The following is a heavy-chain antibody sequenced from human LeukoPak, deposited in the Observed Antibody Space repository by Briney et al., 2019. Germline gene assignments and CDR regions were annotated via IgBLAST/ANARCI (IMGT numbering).Heavy chain of an antibody. CDR1: GXTFSSYW. J-gene: IGHJ4*02. CDR3: ARDFRLTMVRGVASFDY. CDR2: VKPDGSEK. Sequence: PGGSLRLSCAASGXTFSSYWMAWVRQAAGKGLEWVANVKPDGSEKYYAGSLKGRFTISRDNATNSLYLQMNSLRAEDTAVYYCARDFRLTMVRGVASFDYWGQGTLVTVSS. D-gene: IGHD3-10*01. V-gene: IGHV3-7*01.